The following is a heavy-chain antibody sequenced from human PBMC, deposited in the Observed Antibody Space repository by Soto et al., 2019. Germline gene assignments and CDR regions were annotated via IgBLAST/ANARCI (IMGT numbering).Heavy chain of an antibody. CDR3: AKDQDRSGGSVGPGAFDI. CDR1: GFTFSSYA. CDR2: ISGSGGST. V-gene: IGHV3-23*01. Sequence: SLRLSCAASGFTFSSYAISWVRQARGKGLEWVSAISGSGGSTYYADSVKGRFTISRDNSKNTLYLQMNSLRAEDTAVYYCAKDQDRSGGSVGPGAFDIWGQGTMVTVSS. D-gene: IGHD2-15*01. J-gene: IGHJ3*02.